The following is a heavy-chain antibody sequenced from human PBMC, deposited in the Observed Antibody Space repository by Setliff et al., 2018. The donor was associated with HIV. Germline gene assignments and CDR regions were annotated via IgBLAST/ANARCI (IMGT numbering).Heavy chain of an antibody. CDR2: INPSGGST. V-gene: IGHV1-46*01. J-gene: IGHJ5*02. CDR3: ATALYSSGWYGVLQRWFDP. Sequence: ASVKVSCKASGYTFIGHYIHWVRQAPGQGLEWMGIINPSGGSTTYAQKFQGRVTITTDESTSTAYMELSSLRSEDTAVYYCATALYSSGWYGVLQRWFDPWGQGTLVTVSS. CDR1: GYTFIGHY. D-gene: IGHD6-19*01.